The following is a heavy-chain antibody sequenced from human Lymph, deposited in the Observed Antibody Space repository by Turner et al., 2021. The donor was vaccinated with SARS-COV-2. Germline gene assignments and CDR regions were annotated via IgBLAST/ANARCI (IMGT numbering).Heavy chain of an antibody. Sequence: QLQESGPGLVKPSGTLSLTCAVSGASISTTYWWTWVRQSPGKGLEWIGEIYHSGSTNYNPSLQSRVTISVDKSRNQFSLRWSSVTSADTAVYYCAAGFDIWGQGTRVIISS. CDR3: AAGFDI. CDR2: IYHSGST. CDR1: GASISTTYW. J-gene: IGHJ3*02. V-gene: IGHV4-4*02.